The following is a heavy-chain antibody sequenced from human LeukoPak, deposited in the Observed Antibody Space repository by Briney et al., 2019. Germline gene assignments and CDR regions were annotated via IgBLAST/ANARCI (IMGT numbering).Heavy chain of an antibody. J-gene: IGHJ3*02. D-gene: IGHD5/OR15-5a*01. Sequence: SETLSLTCAVSGGSISSSSWWSWVRQPPGKGLEWIGEVFHDGSPNYNPSFRGRVTILVDKSKNQFSLNLGSLTAADTAMYYCARDRNIVSAVTLRAFDIWGQGTMVSVSS. V-gene: IGHV4-4*02. CDR2: VFHDGSP. CDR3: ARDRNIVSAVTLRAFDI. CDR1: GGSISSSSW.